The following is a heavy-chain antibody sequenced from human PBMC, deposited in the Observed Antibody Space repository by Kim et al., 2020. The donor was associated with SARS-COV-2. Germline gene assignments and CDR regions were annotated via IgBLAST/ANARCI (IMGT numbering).Heavy chain of an antibody. CDR3: ARGRMNQAY. CDR1: GGSFSGYY. D-gene: IGHD2-2*01. Sequence: SETLSLTCAVYGGSFSGYYWSWIRQPPGKGLEWIGEINHSGSTNYNPSLKSRVTISVDTSKNQFSLKLSSVTAADTAVYYCARGRMNQAYWGQGTLVTVSS. J-gene: IGHJ4*02. V-gene: IGHV4-34*01. CDR2: INHSGST.